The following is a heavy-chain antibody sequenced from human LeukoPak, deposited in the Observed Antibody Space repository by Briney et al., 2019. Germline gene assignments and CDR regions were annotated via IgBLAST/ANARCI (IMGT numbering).Heavy chain of an antibody. J-gene: IGHJ5*02. CDR1: GGSFSGYY. D-gene: IGHD5-24*01. Sequence: ASETLSLTCAVYGGSFSGYYWSWIRQPPGKGLEWIGEINHSGSTNSNPSLKSRVTISVDTSKNQFSLKLSSVTAADTAVYYCARRPVEMAAIREDNWLDPWGQGTLVTVSS. V-gene: IGHV4-34*01. CDR3: ARRPVEMAAIREDNWLDP. CDR2: INHSGST.